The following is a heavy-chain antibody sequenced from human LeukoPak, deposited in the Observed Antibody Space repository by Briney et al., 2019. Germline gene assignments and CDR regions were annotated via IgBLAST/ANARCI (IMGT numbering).Heavy chain of an antibody. CDR2: IKQDGSEK. D-gene: IGHD2-15*01. CDR3: ASTPSILGYCSGGSCYPTRY. Sequence: GGSLRLSCAASGFTFSSYWMSWVRQAPGKGLEWVANIKQDGSEKYYVDSVKGRFTISRDNAKNSLYLQMNSLRAEDTAVYYCASTPSILGYCSGGSCYPTRYWGQGTLVTVSS. J-gene: IGHJ4*02. V-gene: IGHV3-7*01. CDR1: GFTFSSYW.